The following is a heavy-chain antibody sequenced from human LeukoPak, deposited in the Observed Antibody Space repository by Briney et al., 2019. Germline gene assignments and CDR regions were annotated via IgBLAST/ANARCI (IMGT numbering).Heavy chain of an antibody. CDR1: GASVSTTAYF. CDR2: IYASGNT. Sequence: SETLSLTCSVSGASVSTTAYFWNWIRQPAGEGLEWIGRIYASGNTHYNPSLKSRVTMSLDTSKNQFSLTMSSVTAADSAVYFCASYREAYDLYPHGLDVWGRGTVVTVSS. CDR3: ASYREAYDLYPHGLDV. V-gene: IGHV4-61*02. D-gene: IGHD5-24*01. J-gene: IGHJ3*01.